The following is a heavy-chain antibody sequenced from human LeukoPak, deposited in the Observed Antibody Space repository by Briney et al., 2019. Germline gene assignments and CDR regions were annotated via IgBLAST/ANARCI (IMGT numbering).Heavy chain of an antibody. J-gene: IGHJ4*02. V-gene: IGHV3-23*01. CDR2: ISGSDSNS. D-gene: IGHD5-18*01. CDR3: AKEGGYIYGYGFDS. Sequence: QPGGSLRLSCAASGFTFSNYAMSWVRQAPGKGLEWVSGISGSDSNSNSADSVKGRFTISRDNSKNTLYPQMNSLRAEDTAVYYCAKEGGYIYGYGFDSWGQGTLVTVSS. CDR1: GFTFSNYA.